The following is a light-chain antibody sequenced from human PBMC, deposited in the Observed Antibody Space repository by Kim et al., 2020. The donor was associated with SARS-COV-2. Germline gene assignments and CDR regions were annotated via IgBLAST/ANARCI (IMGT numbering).Light chain of an antibody. CDR1: NIGSNS. J-gene: IGLJ2*01. CDR2: YDS. V-gene: IGLV3-21*04. CDR3: QVWDSSSDHPMV. Sequence: SYELTQPPSVSVAPGKTARITCGGNNIGSNSVHWYQQKPGQAPVLVIYYDSDRPSGIPERFSGSNSGNTATLTISRVEAGDEADYYCQVWDSSSDHPMVFGGGTQLTVL.